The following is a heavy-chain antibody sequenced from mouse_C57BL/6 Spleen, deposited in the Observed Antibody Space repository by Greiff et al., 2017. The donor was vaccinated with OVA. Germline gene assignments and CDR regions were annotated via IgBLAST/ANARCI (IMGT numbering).Heavy chain of an antibody. D-gene: IGHD1-2*01. CDR1: GYAFTNYL. CDR3: ARTARDYAMDY. CDR2: INPGSGGT. Sequence: VQLQQSGAELVRPGTSVKVSCKASGYAFTNYLIEWVKQRPGQGLEWIGVINPGSGGTNYNEKFKGKATLTADKSSSTAYMQLSSLTSEDSAVYFCARTARDYAMDYWGQGTSVTVSS. V-gene: IGHV1-54*01. J-gene: IGHJ4*01.